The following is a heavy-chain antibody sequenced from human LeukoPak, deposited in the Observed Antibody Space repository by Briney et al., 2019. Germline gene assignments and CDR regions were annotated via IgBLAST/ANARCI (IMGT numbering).Heavy chain of an antibody. CDR1: GDSVSSNSAA. CDR3: AREGVIAVAGTALFDY. Sequence: SQTLSLTCAISGDSVSSNSAAWKWIRQSPSRGIEWLGRTYYRSKWYNDYAVSVKSRITINPDTSKNQFSLQLNSVTPEDTAVYYCAREGVIAVAGTALFDYWGQGTLVTVSS. J-gene: IGHJ4*02. V-gene: IGHV6-1*01. D-gene: IGHD6-19*01. CDR2: TYYRSKWYN.